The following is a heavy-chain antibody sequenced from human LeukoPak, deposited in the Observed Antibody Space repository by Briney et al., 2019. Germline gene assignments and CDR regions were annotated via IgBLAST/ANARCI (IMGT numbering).Heavy chain of an antibody. CDR1: GGSFSGYY. J-gene: IGHJ4*02. V-gene: IGHV4-34*01. CDR2: INHSGST. Sequence: SETLSLTCAVYGGSFSGYYWSWIRQPPGKGLEWIGEINHSGSTNCNPSLKSRVTISVDTSKNQFSLKLSSVTVADTAVYYCARGTTRGYSYGRGVLDYWGQGTLVTVSS. CDR3: ARGTTRGYSYGRGVLDY. D-gene: IGHD5-18*01.